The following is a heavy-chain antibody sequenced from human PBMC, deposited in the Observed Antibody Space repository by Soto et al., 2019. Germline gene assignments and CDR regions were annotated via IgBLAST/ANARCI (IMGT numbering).Heavy chain of an antibody. CDR1: GFTFTRYS. J-gene: IGHJ4*02. Sequence: GGSLRLSCAASGFTFTRYSMNWVRQAPGKGLEWVSSISSTTNYIYYGDSMKGRFTISRDNAKNSLYLEMNSLRAEDTAVYYCARESEDLTSNFDYWGQGPLITVSS. CDR3: ARESEDLTSNFDY. CDR2: ISSTTNYI. V-gene: IGHV3-21*06.